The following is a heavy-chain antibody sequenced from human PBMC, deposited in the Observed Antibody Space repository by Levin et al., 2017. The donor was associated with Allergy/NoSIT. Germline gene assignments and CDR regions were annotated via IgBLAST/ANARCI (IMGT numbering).Heavy chain of an antibody. V-gene: IGHV1-18*01. CDR2: ISAYNDST. D-gene: IGHD1-26*01. J-gene: IGHJ4*02. CDR1: GYTFVSYG. CDR3: ARVGTVLSGIGYPPDY. Sequence: VASVKVSCKASGYTFVSYGISWVRQAPGQGLEWMGWISAYNDSTNYAQRFQGRVTMTTDTSTTTAYMELTRLRSDDTAVYYCARVGTVLSGIGYPPDYWGQGTLVTVSS.